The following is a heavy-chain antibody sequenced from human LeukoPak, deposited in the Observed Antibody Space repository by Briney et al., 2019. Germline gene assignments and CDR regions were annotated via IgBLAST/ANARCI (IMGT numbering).Heavy chain of an antibody. Sequence: GGSLRLSCAASGFPVSSTYMSWVRQAPGRGLEWVSGPYSGGSTDYADSVKGRFTISRDNSNNMLYLQMNSLRAEDTAVYYCARDSSSHYYFDYWGQGTLVTVSS. V-gene: IGHV3-53*01. CDR2: PYSGGST. J-gene: IGHJ4*02. D-gene: IGHD6-13*01. CDR1: GFPVSSTY. CDR3: ARDSSSHYYFDY.